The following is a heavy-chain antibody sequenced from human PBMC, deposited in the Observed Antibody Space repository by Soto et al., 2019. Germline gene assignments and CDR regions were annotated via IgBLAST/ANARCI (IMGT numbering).Heavy chain of an antibody. J-gene: IGHJ6*02. V-gene: IGHV3-23*01. CDR1: GFTFSDYY. CDR3: AKCDGDYRYYYYGMDV. CDR2: ISGSGSST. Sequence: GGSLRLSCAASGFTFSDYYMSWIRQAPGKGLEWVASISGSGSSTYSADSVKGRFTISRDNSKIMVYLQMNNLRAEDTATYYCAKCDGDYRYYYYGMDVWGQGTTVTVSS. D-gene: IGHD4-17*01.